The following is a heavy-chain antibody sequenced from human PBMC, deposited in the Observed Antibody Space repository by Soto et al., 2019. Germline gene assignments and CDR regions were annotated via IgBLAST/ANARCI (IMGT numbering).Heavy chain of an antibody. D-gene: IGHD2-15*01. V-gene: IGHV4-30-4*01. Sequence: SETLSLTCTVSGDSITNADDYWSWIRQPPGKGLEWIRYIYYSGRTYSNPSLKSRIAMSVDTSKNQFSLNLNSVTAADTAVYYCARVIIGYCSGGTCFSSFRFDPWGQGTLVTVPQ. J-gene: IGHJ5*02. CDR3: ARVIIGYCSGGTCFSSFRFDP. CDR1: GDSITNADDY. CDR2: IYYSGRT.